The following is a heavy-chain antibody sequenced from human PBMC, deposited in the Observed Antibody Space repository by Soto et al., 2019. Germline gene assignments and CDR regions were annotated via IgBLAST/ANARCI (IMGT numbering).Heavy chain of an antibody. J-gene: IGHJ4*02. Sequence: GWSLRLSCAASGFTFISYAMSWVRQAPGKGLEWVSAISGSGGSTYYADSVKGRFTISRDNSKNTLYLQMNSLRAEDTAVYYCAKLYYYDSSGYFPYYFDYWGQGTLVTVSS. CDR1: GFTFISYA. V-gene: IGHV3-23*01. D-gene: IGHD3-22*01. CDR3: AKLYYYDSSGYFPYYFDY. CDR2: ISGSGGST.